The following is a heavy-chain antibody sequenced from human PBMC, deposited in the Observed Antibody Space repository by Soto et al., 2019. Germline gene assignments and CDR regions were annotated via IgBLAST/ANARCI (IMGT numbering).Heavy chain of an antibody. CDR2: IYYSGST. CDR3: ARLEYDILTGYHFDY. J-gene: IGHJ4*02. D-gene: IGHD3-9*01. Sequence: SETLSLTCPVSGGSISSYYLSWIRQPPGKGLEWIGYIYYSGSTNYNPSLKSRVTISVDTSKNQFSLRLSSVTAADTAVYYCARLEYDILTGYHFDYWGQGTLVTVSS. CDR1: GGSISSYY. V-gene: IGHV4-59*08.